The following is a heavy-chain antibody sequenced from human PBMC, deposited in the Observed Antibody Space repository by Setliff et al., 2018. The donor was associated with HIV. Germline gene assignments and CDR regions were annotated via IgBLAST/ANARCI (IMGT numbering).Heavy chain of an antibody. D-gene: IGHD3-16*01. Sequence: GGSLRLSCAASGFTFSNYEMNWVRQAPGKGLEWVSYYVDSVKGRFTISRDNAKNSLYLQMDSLGAEDTAVYYCARDFPSYPGGNYWGQGALVTVSS. CDR3: ARDFPSYPGGNY. J-gene: IGHJ4*02. V-gene: IGHV3-48*03. CDR1: GFTFSNYE.